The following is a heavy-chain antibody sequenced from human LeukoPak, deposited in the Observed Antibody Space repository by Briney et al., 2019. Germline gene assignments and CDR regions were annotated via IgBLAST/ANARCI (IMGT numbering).Heavy chain of an antibody. CDR3: ARRGETYYYFDY. V-gene: IGHV1-18*01. J-gene: IGHJ4*02. Sequence: ASVKVSCKASGYTFTSYGISWVRQAPGQGLEWMGWISTYNDDTDYAQKLQGRVSMTTDTSTSTAYMELTSLTSDDTAVYYCARRGETYYYFDYWGQGTLVTVSS. CDR1: GYTFTSYG. CDR2: ISTYNDDT. D-gene: IGHD2-21*01.